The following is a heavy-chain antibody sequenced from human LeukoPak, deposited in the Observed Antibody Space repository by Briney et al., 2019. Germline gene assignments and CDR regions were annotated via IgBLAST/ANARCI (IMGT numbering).Heavy chain of an antibody. V-gene: IGHV3-23*01. CDR3: AKDRYSNYGNWFDP. CDR1: GFTFSSYS. CDR2: ISGSGGST. J-gene: IGHJ5*02. D-gene: IGHD4-11*01. Sequence: GGSLRLSCAASGFTFSSYSMNWVRQAPGKGLEWVSGISGSGGSTYYADSVKGRFTISRDNSKNTLYLQMISLRAEDTAVYYCAKDRYSNYGNWFDPWGQGTLVTVFS.